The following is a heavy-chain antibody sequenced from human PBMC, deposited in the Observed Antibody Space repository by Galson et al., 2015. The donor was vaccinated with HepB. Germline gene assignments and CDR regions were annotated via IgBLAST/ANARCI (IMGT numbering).Heavy chain of an antibody. Sequence: CAISGDSVSSNSAAWNWIRQSPSRGLEWLGRTYYRSKWYNDYAVSVKSRITINPDTSKSQFSLQLNSVTPEDTAVYYCARGIWTGGSYYEYFQHWGQGTLVTVSS. CDR3: ARGIWTGGSYYEYFQH. D-gene: IGHD1-26*01. J-gene: IGHJ1*01. CDR1: GDSVSSNSAA. CDR2: TYYRSKWYN. V-gene: IGHV6-1*01.